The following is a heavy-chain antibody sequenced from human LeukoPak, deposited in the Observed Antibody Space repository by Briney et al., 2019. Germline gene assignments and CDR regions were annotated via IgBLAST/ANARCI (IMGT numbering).Heavy chain of an antibody. CDR2: ISWNSGSI. J-gene: IGHJ4*02. D-gene: IGHD3-3*01. V-gene: IGHV3-9*03. CDR1: GFTFDDYA. CDR3: AKGSYYDFWSPFDY. Sequence: GGSLRLSCAASGFTFDDYAMHWVRQAPGKGLEGVSGISWNSGSIVYADSVKGRFTISRDNAKNSLYLQMNSLRAEDMALYYCAKGSYYDFWSPFDYWGQGTLVTVSS.